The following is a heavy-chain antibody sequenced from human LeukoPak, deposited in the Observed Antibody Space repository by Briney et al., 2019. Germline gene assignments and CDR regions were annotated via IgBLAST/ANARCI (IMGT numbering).Heavy chain of an antibody. V-gene: IGHV1-69*01. CDR3: ARDSVIVGAAYFDY. CDR2: IIPIFGTA. CDR1: GGTFSRHA. J-gene: IGHJ4*02. Sequence: SAKVSCKASGGTFSRHAISWVRQAPGQGLEWMGGIIPIFGTANSAQKFQGRVTITADEFMSTVYMELSSLRSEDTAVYYCARDSVIVGAAYFDYWGQGTLVTVSS. D-gene: IGHD1-26*01.